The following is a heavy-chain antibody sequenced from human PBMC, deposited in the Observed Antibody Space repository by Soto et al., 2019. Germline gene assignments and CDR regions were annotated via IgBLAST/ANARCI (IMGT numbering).Heavy chain of an antibody. V-gene: IGHV1-18*01. Sequence: QVQLVQSGAEVKRPGASVKVSCKASGYTFTSYGVSWVRQAPGQGLEWMGWVSAYNGHTYYAQKLQGRVSMTTDTSTSTAYMELRSLRSDDTAVYCCARVKAYCTSDSCHDYWGQGTLVTVSS. CDR2: VSAYNGHT. D-gene: IGHD2-8*02. CDR1: GYTFTSYG. CDR3: ARVKAYCTSDSCHDY. J-gene: IGHJ4*02.